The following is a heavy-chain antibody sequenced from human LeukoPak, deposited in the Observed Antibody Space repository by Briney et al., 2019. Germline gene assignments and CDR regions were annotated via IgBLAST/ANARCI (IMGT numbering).Heavy chain of an antibody. CDR2: ISSRSSTI. V-gene: IGHV3-48*04. D-gene: IGHD6-19*01. Sequence: GGSLGLSCAASGGTFSSYGMNWVRQAPGKGLEGGSYISSRSSTIYYADSVRGRFTISRDNAKNSLYLQMNSLVAEDTAVYYCARGTPRIAVTVDNFDFWGQGILVTVSS. CDR1: GGTFSSYG. J-gene: IGHJ4*02. CDR3: ARGTPRIAVTVDNFDF.